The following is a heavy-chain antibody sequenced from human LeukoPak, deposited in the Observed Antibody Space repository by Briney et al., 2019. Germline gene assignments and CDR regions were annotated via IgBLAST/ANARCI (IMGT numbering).Heavy chain of an antibody. CDR1: GFIFRSHT. J-gene: IGHJ6*02. Sequence: GSLRLSCAASGFIFRSHTMNWVRQGPGKGLEWVSYISSTSGTIYYADSVKGRFTISRDNAKNSLYLQMNSLRDEDTAVYYCARDYYGMDVWGQGTTVTVSS. V-gene: IGHV3-48*02. CDR3: ARDYYGMDV. CDR2: ISSTSGTI.